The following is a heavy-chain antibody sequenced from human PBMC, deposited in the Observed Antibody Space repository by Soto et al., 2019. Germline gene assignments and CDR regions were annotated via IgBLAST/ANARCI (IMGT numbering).Heavy chain of an antibody. J-gene: IGHJ4*02. CDR2: IDPSASQT. V-gene: IGHV5-10-1*01. CDR1: GYSCADYW. CDR3: ARQIYDSDTGPNFQYYFDS. Sequence: PGEFMKVSSQGSGYSCADYWSNWVRQKPGKGLEWMGRIDPSASQTYYSPSFRGHVTISVTKSITTVFLQWSSLRASDTAMYYCARQIYDSDTGPNFQYYFDSWGQGTLVTVSS. D-gene: IGHD3-22*01.